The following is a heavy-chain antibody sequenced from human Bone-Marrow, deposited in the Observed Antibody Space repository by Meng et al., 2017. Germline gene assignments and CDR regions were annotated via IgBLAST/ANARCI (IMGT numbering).Heavy chain of an antibody. D-gene: IGHD5/OR15-5a*01. CDR3: ARRREVVSHRDWFDS. CDR1: GGSITNYY. J-gene: IGHJ5*01. V-gene: IGHV4-59*08. CDR2: IRHGGSA. Sequence: QVQLQESGPGLVKPSETLFLTCTVSGGSITNYYWTWFRQPPGKRLEWIGYIRHGGSAAYDHSLKSRVTISVDTSKNQFSLKLSSVTATDTAVYYCARRREVVSHRDWFDSWGQGTLVTVSS.